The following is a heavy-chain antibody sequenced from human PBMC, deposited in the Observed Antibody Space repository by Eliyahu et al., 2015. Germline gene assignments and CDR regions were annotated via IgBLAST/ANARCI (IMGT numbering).Heavy chain of an antibody. D-gene: IGHD6-19*01. CDR3: ARVSVEQWLAWQNDGFDI. V-gene: IGHV3-21*01. CDR1: GFXFXXXN. CDR2: ISRSSSYI. J-gene: IGHJ3*02. Sequence: EVQLVESGGGLVKPGESLRLSXXASGFXFXXXNXXWVRQAPGKGLEWVSSISRSSSYIYYADSVKGRFTISRDNAKNSLYLQMNSLRVEDTAVYYCARVSVEQWLAWQNDGFDIWGQGTMVTVSS.